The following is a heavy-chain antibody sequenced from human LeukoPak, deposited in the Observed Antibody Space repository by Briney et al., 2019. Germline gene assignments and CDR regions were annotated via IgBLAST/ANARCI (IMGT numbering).Heavy chain of an antibody. J-gene: IGHJ4*02. CDR3: ARGAGGDSYYFDY. D-gene: IGHD3-16*01. CDR2: IYSGGST. Sequence: QPGGSLRLSCAASGFTVSSNYMSWVRQAPGKGLEWVSVIYSGGSTYYADFVKGRFTISRDNSKNTLYLQMNSLRAEDTAVYYCARGAGGDSYYFDYWGQGTLVTVSS. V-gene: IGHV3-53*01. CDR1: GFTVSSNY.